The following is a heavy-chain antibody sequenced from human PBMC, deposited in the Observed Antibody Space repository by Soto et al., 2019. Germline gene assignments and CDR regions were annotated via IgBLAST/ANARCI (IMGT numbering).Heavy chain of an antibody. Sequence: ASVKVSCKASGYTFTSYDINWVRQATGQGLEWMGWMNPNSGNTGYAQKFQGRVTMTRNTSISTAYMELSSLRSEDTAVYYCARLGAPEHHYYYYGMDVWGQGTRVTVPS. CDR1: GYTFTSYD. V-gene: IGHV1-8*01. CDR2: MNPNSGNT. J-gene: IGHJ6*02. CDR3: ARLGAPEHHYYYYGMDV. D-gene: IGHD1-26*01.